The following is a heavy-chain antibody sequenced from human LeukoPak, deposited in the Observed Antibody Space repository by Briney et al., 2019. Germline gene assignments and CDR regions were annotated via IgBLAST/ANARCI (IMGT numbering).Heavy chain of an antibody. V-gene: IGHV1-69*04. CDR3: ARDGPSYYDSSGYECYFDY. D-gene: IGHD3-22*01. Sequence: ASVKVSCKASGGTFSSYAISWVRQAPGQGLEWMGRIIPIFGIANYAQKFQGRVTITADKSTSTAYMELSSLRSEDTAVYYCARDGPSYYDSSGYECYFDYWGQGTLVTVSS. CDR2: IIPIFGIA. J-gene: IGHJ4*02. CDR1: GGTFSSYA.